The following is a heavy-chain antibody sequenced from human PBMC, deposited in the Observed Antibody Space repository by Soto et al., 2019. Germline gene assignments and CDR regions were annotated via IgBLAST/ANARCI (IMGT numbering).Heavy chain of an antibody. CDR2: IYYSGST. Sequence: SETRSLTCTVSGGSVGTSHYYWGGIRQPPGKGREWIGTIYYSGSTYYNPSLETSVHISVDTSKNQSSLSLSSVTAADTAVYNSARTPGMVAAASSLSHWGQGTLVTVSS. J-gene: IGHJ4*02. V-gene: IGHV4-39*01. CDR1: GGSVGTSHYY. CDR3: ARTPGMVAAASSLSH. D-gene: IGHD2-15*01.